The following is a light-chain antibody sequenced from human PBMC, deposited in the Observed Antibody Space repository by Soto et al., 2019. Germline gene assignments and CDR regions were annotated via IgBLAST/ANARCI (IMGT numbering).Light chain of an antibody. CDR1: SXSVLTSYY. CDR2: STN. CDR3: ALYVGSGTVV. J-gene: IGLJ2*01. Sequence: QTVVSQEPSFSVSPGETVTLTCGLTSXSVLTSYYPSWYQQTPGQAPRTLIYSTNIRSSGVPDRFSGSILGNKAALTITGAQADDESDYYCALYVGSGTVVFGGGTKVTVL. V-gene: IGLV8-61*01.